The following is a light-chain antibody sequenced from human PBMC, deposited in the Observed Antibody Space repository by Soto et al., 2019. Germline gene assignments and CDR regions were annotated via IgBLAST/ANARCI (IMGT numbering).Light chain of an antibody. J-gene: IGKJ1*01. V-gene: IGKV3-20*01. Sequence: IVLTQSPGTLSLSPGEGATLSCRASQSVKNSYLAWYQQKPGQAPRLLMYGVSTWATGIPDRFSGSGSVTDFTLTISRLEPEDFAVYYCLQYCISPHTFGQGSKVEIK. CDR1: QSVKNSY. CDR2: GVS. CDR3: LQYCISPHT.